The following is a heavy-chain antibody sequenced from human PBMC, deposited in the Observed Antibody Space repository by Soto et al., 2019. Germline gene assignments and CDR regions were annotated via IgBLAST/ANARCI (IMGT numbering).Heavy chain of an antibody. CDR1: GFTFSSYG. J-gene: IGHJ3*02. CDR2: ISYDGSNK. D-gene: IGHD6-13*01. Sequence: PGGSLRLSCAASGFTFSSYGMHWVRQAPGKGLEWVAVISYDGSNKYYADSVKGRFTISRDNSKNTLYLQMNSLRAEDTAVYYCAKDLIAAAGPWAFDIWGQGTTVTVSS. V-gene: IGHV3-30*18. CDR3: AKDLIAAAGPWAFDI.